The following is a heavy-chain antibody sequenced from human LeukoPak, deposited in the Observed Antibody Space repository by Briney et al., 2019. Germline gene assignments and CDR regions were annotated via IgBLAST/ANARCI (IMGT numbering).Heavy chain of an antibody. CDR2: ITSGGDYI. J-gene: IGHJ4*02. CDR1: GFTFNTFN. CDR3: ARGHYDVLAASYKWTPDY. Sequence: GGSLRLSCAASGFTFNTFNMNWVRQAPGKGLEWVSSITSGGDYIYYADSVKGRFTPSRDNAKNSLSPQLNSLRVEDTAVYYCARGHYDVLAASYKWTPDYWGQGTLVTVSS. V-gene: IGHV3-21*01. D-gene: IGHD3-9*01.